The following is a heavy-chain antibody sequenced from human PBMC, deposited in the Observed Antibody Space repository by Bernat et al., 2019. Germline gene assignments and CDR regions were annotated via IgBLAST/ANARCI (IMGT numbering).Heavy chain of an antibody. CDR1: GYTFTVHY. V-gene: IGHV1-2*04. Sequence: QVQLVQSGAEVKKPGASVKVSCKASGYTFTVHYMHWVRQAPGQGLEWMGWINPNRGGTNYAQKFQGWVTMTSDTSISTAYMELSRLRSDDTAVYYCARDRVRIAATPTDAFDIWGQGTMVTVSS. D-gene: IGHD2-15*01. CDR3: ARDRVRIAATPTDAFDI. CDR2: INPNRGGT. J-gene: IGHJ3*02.